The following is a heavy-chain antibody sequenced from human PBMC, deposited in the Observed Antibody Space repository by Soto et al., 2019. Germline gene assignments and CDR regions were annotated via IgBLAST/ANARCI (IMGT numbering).Heavy chain of an antibody. V-gene: IGHV1-3*01. D-gene: IGHD1-26*01. Sequence: ASVKVSCKASGYTFTNYAIHWVRQAPGQRLEWMGWINAGNGKTKYSQNFQGRVTITRDTSASIVYMEVNSLRSEDTALYYCARDWVGATSDAPSENDYWGQGTLVTVSS. CDR3: ARDWVGATSDAPSENDY. CDR2: INAGNGKT. CDR1: GYTFTNYA. J-gene: IGHJ4*02.